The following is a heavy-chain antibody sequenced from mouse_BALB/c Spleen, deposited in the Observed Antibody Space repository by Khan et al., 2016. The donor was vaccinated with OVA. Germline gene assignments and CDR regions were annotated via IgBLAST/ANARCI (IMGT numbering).Heavy chain of an antibody. D-gene: IGHD2-2*01. Sequence: IQLVQSGPELMKPGASVKISCKASGYSFTSYYIHWVMQSHGKSLEWIGYIDPFSGGTTYNQKFKGKATLTVDKSSSPAYIHLSNLTSEDSAVYYCTRHGYVAWFTYWGQGTLVTVSA. CDR2: IDPFSGGT. V-gene: IGHV1S135*01. CDR1: GYSFTSYY. J-gene: IGHJ3*01. CDR3: TRHGYVAWFTY.